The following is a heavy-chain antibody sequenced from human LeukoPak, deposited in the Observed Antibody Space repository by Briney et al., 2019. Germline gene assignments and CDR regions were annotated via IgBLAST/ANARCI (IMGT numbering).Heavy chain of an antibody. Sequence: SETLSLTCTVSGGSISSGSYYWSWIRQPAGKGLEWIGRIYTSGSTNYNPSLKSRVTISVDTSKNQFSLKLSSVTAADTAVYYCARRYCSSTSCLGAFDIWGQGTMVTVSS. V-gene: IGHV4-61*02. CDR2: IYTSGST. D-gene: IGHD2-2*01. J-gene: IGHJ3*02. CDR3: ARRYCSSTSCLGAFDI. CDR1: GGSISSGSYY.